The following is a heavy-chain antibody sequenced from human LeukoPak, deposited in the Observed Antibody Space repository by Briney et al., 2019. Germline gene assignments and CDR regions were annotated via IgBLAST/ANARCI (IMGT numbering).Heavy chain of an antibody. CDR1: GFTFNNYA. D-gene: IGHD3-16*01. V-gene: IGHV3-9*01. CDR2: ISRDRGTT. Sequence: PGRSLRLSCAASGFTFNNYAMHWVRQAPGKGLEWVSGISRDRGTTVYGDSVKGRLTISRDNAKNTLYLQMSRLRAEDTALYYCARASNYEYPWGSQQIGYYFDHWGRGTLVTVSS. CDR3: ARASNYEYPWGSQQIGYYFDH. J-gene: IGHJ4*02.